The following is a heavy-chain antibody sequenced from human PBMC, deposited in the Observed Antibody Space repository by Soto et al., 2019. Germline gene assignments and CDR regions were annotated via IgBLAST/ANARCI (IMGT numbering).Heavy chain of an antibody. CDR1: GGTFSSYA. J-gene: IGHJ4*02. D-gene: IGHD3-22*01. CDR3: ASHYDSSGYYSRGLGY. Sequence: QVQLVQSGAEVKKPGSSVKVSCKASGGTFSSYAISWVRQAPGQGLEWMGGIIPIFGTADYGKKFESRGTVTANESTSTGNMELISLRSEDTAVYYCASHYDSSGYYSRGLGYWGQGTLVTDSS. V-gene: IGHV1-69*12. CDR2: IIPIFGTA.